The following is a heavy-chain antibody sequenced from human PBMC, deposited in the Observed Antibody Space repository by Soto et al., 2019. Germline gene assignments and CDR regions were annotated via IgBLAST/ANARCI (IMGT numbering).Heavy chain of an antibody. D-gene: IGHD3-10*01. CDR3: ARLLAYGSEPINPDYFDY. Sequence: QLQLQESGPGLVKPSETLSLTCTVSGGSISSSSYYWGWIRQPPGKVLEWIGSIYYSGSTYYNPSLKSRVTISVDTSKNQFSLKLSSVTAADTAVYYCARLLAYGSEPINPDYFDYWGQGTLVTVSS. V-gene: IGHV4-39*01. J-gene: IGHJ4*02. CDR2: IYYSGST. CDR1: GGSISSSSYY.